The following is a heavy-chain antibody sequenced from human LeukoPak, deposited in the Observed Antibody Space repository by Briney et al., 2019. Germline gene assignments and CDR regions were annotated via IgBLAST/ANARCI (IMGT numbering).Heavy chain of an antibody. D-gene: IGHD6-13*01. V-gene: IGHV3-9*01. CDR1: GGSIISNY. CDR2: ISWNSGSI. CDR3: AKAYSLAAAGTLFDY. Sequence: LSLTCTVSGGSIISNYWSWIRQPPGKGLEWVSGISWNSGSIGYADSVKGRFTISRDNAKNSLYLQMNSLRAEDTALYYCAKAYSLAAAGTLFDYWGQGTLVTVSS. J-gene: IGHJ4*02.